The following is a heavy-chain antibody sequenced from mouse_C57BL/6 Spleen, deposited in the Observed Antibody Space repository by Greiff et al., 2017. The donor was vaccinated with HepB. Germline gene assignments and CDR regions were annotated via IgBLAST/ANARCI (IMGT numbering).Heavy chain of an antibody. V-gene: IGHV5-16*01. Sequence: EVKLVESEGGLVQPGSSMKLSCTASGFTFSDYYMAWVRQVPEKGLEWVANINYDGSSTYYLDSLKSRFIISRDNAKNILYLQMSSLKSEDTATDYCARETSYYGSSRYWYFDVWGTGTTVTVSS. CDR1: GFTFSDYY. D-gene: IGHD1-1*01. CDR3: ARETSYYGSSRYWYFDV. CDR2: INYDGSST. J-gene: IGHJ1*03.